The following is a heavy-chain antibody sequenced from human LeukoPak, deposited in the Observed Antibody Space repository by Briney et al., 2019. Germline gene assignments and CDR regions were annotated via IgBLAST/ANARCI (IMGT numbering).Heavy chain of an antibody. V-gene: IGHV4-31*03. CDR1: GGSISSGGYY. Sequence: PSETLSLTCTVSGGSISSGGYYWSWIRQHPGKGLEWIGYIYYSGSTYYNPSLKSRVTISVDTSKNQFSLKLSSVTAADTAVYYCARDLYYYDSSGYYSRYYYHYGMDVWGQGTTVTVSS. CDR3: ARDLYYYDSSGYYSRYYYHYGMDV. D-gene: IGHD3-22*01. J-gene: IGHJ6*02. CDR2: IYYSGST.